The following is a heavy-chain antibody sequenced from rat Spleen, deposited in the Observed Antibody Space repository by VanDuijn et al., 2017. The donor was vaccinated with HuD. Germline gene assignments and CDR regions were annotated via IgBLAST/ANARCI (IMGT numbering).Heavy chain of an antibody. D-gene: IGHD1-3*01. J-gene: IGHJ2*01. CDR2: ISSGGST. Sequence: QVQLTESGPGLVQPSQTLSLTCSVSGFSLTTNGVSWVRQPPGKGLEWIAAISSGGSTYYNSALKSRLSISRDTSKSQVFLKMNSLQTEDTAMYFCARLTIGSWGQGVMVTVSS. V-gene: IGHV2S8*01. CDR1: GFSLTTNG. CDR3: ARLTIGS.